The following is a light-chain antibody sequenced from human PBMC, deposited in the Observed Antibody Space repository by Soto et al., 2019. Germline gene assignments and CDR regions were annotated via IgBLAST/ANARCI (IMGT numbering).Light chain of an antibody. CDR3: SSYTTSTTQV. CDR1: SSDVGSYNY. CDR2: EVR. J-gene: IGLJ2*01. V-gene: IGLV2-14*01. Sequence: QSALTQPASVSGSPGQSITISCTGTSSDVGSYNYVSWYQQHPGKAPKLMIYEVRNRPSGVSDRFSGSKSGKTASLTIFGLQAEDGADYYCSSYTTSTTQVFGGGTKLPVL.